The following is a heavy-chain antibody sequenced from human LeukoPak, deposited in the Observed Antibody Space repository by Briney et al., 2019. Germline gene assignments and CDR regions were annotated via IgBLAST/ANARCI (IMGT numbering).Heavy chain of an antibody. CDR3: ARAYYFDTSGYYPGGDY. CDR1: GYTFTNYF. V-gene: IGHV1-46*01. D-gene: IGHD3-22*01. J-gene: IGHJ4*02. Sequence: ASVKVSCKASGYTFTNYFIYWVRQAPGQGLEWTGIINPSSGSTSYPQKFQGRVTMTRDTSTSTVYMELSSLRSVDTAVYYCARAYYFDTSGYYPGGDYWGQGTLVTVSS. CDR2: INPSSGST.